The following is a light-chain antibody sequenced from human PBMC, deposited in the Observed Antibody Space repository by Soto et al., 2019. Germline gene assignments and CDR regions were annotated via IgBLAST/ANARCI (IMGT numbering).Light chain of an antibody. CDR1: SSDVGGYNY. CDR3: SSYTSSSTLV. V-gene: IGLV2-14*01. CDR2: DVS. J-gene: IGLJ2*01. Sequence: QSAPTQPASVSGSPGQSITISCTGTSSDVGGYNYVSWYQQHPGKAPKLMMYDVSNRPSGVSNRFSGSKSGNTASLTISGLQAEDEADYYCSSYTSSSTLVFGGGTKVTVL.